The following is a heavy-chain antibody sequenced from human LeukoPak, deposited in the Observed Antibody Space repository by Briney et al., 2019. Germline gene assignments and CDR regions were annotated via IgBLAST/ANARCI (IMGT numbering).Heavy chain of an antibody. CDR2: ISGSVGTT. CDR3: AKSGYDYVWGSYFADY. D-gene: IGHD3-16*01. CDR1: GFTFSSFA. Sequence: GGSLRLSCAASGFTFSSFAMSWVRQAPGKGLEWVSAISGSVGTTYYADSVKGRFTISRDNSKITLYLQMNGLRAEDTAVYYCAKSGYDYVWGSYFADYWGLGTLVTVSS. J-gene: IGHJ4*02. V-gene: IGHV3-23*01.